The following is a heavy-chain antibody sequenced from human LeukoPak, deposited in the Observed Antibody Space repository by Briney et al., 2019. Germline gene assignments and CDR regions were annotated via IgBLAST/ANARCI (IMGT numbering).Heavy chain of an antibody. V-gene: IGHV4-4*09. CDR1: GGSISSYY. CDR2: IYTSGST. Sequence: SETLSFTCTVSGGSISSYYWSWIRQPPGKGLEWIGYIYTSGSTNYNPSLKSRVTISVDTSKNQFSLKLSSVTAADTAVYYCARHPRLDAFDIWGQGTMVTVSS. J-gene: IGHJ3*02. CDR3: ARHPRLDAFDI.